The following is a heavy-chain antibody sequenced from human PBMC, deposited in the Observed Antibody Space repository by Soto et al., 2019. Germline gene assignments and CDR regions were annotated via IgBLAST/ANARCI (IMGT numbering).Heavy chain of an antibody. CDR1: GFTVSSNY. CDR3: ARDLGRDSNQH. D-gene: IGHD4-4*01. CDR2: IYTGGTT. Sequence: GGSLRLSCGALGFTVSSNYMSWVRQAPGKGLAWVSVIYTGGTTLYADSVKGRFTISRDISKNTIYLQMNSLRAEDTAVYYCARDLGRDSNQHWGQGTLVTVSS. V-gene: IGHV3-53*01. J-gene: IGHJ1*01.